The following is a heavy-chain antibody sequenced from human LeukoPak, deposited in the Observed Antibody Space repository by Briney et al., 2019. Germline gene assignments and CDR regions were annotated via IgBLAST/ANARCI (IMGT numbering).Heavy chain of an antibody. V-gene: IGHV1-8*01. CDR3: ARGASLRAVVVGATSSPPMPYDF. CDR1: GYTFTSYD. CDR2: MNPNSGNT. D-gene: IGHD2-15*01. J-gene: IGHJ4*02. Sequence: GASVKVSCKASGYTFTSYDINWVRQATGQGLEWMGWMNPNSGNTGYAQKFQGRATMTRNTSISTAYMEVSSLGSEDTAVYYCARGASLRAVVVGATSSPPMPYDFWGQGTLVTVSS.